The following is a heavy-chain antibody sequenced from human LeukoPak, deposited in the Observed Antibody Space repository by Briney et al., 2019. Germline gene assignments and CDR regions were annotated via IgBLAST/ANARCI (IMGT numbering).Heavy chain of an antibody. CDR3: AGGTRPWRYGSGSTNYYYYGMDV. J-gene: IGHJ6*04. CDR1: GGSFSGYY. CDR2: INYSGST. V-gene: IGHV4-34*01. D-gene: IGHD3-10*01. Sequence: SETLSLTCAVYGGSFSGYYWSWIRLPPGKGLEWIGEINYSGSTNYIPSLKSRVTISVDTSKNQFSLKLSSVTAADTAVYYCAGGTRPWRYGSGSTNYYYYGMDVWGKGTTVTVSS.